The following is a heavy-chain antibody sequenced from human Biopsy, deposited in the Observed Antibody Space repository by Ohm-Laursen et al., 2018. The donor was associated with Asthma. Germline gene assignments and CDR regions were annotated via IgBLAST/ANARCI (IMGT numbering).Heavy chain of an antibody. CDR2: ISGSGGST. Sequence: SLRLSCAASGFRFSDYDMNWVRQAPGKGLEWVSAISGSGGSTYYADSVKGRFTISRDNSKNTLYLQMNSLRAEDTAVYYCAKESRRDGYNRRNYYFDYWGQGTLVTVSS. CDR1: GFRFSDYD. CDR3: AKESRRDGYNRRNYYFDY. D-gene: IGHD5-24*01. J-gene: IGHJ4*02. V-gene: IGHV3-23*01.